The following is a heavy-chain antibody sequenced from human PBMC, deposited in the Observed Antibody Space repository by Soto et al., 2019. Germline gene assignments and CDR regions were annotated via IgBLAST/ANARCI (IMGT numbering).Heavy chain of an antibody. D-gene: IGHD3-16*02. V-gene: IGHV3-49*03. J-gene: IGHJ4*02. CDR2: IRSKAYGGTT. CDR3: TRDGVITFGGVIVTFDY. Sequence: GGSLRLSCTASGFTFGDYAMSWFRQAPGKGLEWVGFIRSKAYGGTTEYAASVKGRFTISRDDSKSIAYLQMNSLKTEDTAVYYCTRDGVITFGGVIVTFDYWGQGTLVTVSS. CDR1: GFTFGDYA.